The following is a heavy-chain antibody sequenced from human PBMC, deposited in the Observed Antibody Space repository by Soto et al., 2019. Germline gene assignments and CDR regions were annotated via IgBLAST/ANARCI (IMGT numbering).Heavy chain of an antibody. CDR2: IYHSGST. J-gene: IGHJ3*02. CDR3: ARGVTMVRGVIFDAFDI. CDR1: GVAISSGGDS. V-gene: IGHV4-30-2*01. Sequence: SETLSLTCAVSGVAISSGGDSWSWIRQPPGEGLEWIGYIYHSGSTYYNPSLKSRVTISVDRSKNQFSLKLSSVTAADTAVYYCARGVTMVRGVIFDAFDIWGQGTMVTVSS. D-gene: IGHD3-10*01.